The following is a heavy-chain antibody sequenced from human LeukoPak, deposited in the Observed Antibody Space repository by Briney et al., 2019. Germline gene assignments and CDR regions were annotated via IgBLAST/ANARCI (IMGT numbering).Heavy chain of an antibody. CDR1: GFTFSSYS. J-gene: IGHJ5*02. V-gene: IGHV3-21*01. Sequence: GGSLRLSCAASGFTFSSYSMNWVRQAPGKGLEWVSSISSSSSYIYYADSVKGRFTISRDNAKNSLYLQMNSLRAEDTAVYYCARQYSSGWYEGLDWFDPWGQGTLVTASS. D-gene: IGHD6-19*01. CDR2: ISSSSSYI. CDR3: ARQYSSGWYEGLDWFDP.